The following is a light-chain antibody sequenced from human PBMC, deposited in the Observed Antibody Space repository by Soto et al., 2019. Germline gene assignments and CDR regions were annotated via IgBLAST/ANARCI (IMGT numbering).Light chain of an antibody. Sequence: QSALTQPASVSGSPGQSNTISCAGTMRDVGAYNLVSWYQRHPGRAPQLIIYEFRNRTSGIYFRFSGSKSGNTASPTISGLQSDDEADYYCSSYTSKSSLIFVGGTKLTVL. CDR1: MRDVGAYNL. CDR2: EFR. CDR3: SSYTSKSSLI. V-gene: IGLV2-14*01. J-gene: IGLJ2*01.